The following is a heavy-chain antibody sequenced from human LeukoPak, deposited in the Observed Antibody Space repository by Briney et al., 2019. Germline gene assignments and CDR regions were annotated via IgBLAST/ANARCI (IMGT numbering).Heavy chain of an antibody. D-gene: IGHD2-8*01. CDR2: IYTSGST. J-gene: IGHJ6*03. Sequence: SETLSLTCAVSGGSISSYYWSWIRQSPGKGLEWIGSIYTSGSTHYNPSLKGRVTISVDTSKSQFSLNLSSVTAADTAVYYCARGPKMGYMDVWGRGTTATVSS. V-gene: IGHV4-4*09. CDR3: ARGPKMGYMDV. CDR1: GGSISSYY.